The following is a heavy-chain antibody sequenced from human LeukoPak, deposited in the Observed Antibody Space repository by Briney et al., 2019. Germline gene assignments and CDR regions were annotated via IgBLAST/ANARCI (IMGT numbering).Heavy chain of an antibody. J-gene: IGHJ4*02. Sequence: PGGSLRLSCGASGFTFSNFAMSWVRQGPGEGLEWVSVISDSGGSTYYADSVKGRFTISRDNSKNTLYLQMNSLGAEDTALYYCAKDSSRVSGNYDYCDYWGQGALVTVSS. CDR3: AKDSSRVSGNYDYCDY. CDR2: ISDSGGST. D-gene: IGHD1-26*01. CDR1: GFTFSNFA. V-gene: IGHV3-23*01.